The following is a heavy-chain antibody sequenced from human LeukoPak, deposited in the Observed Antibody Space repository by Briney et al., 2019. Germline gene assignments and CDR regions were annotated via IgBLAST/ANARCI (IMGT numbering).Heavy chain of an antibody. J-gene: IGHJ6*04. CDR1: GFTFSSYS. CDR3: AELGITMIGGV. V-gene: IGHV3-21*01. Sequence: GGSLRLSCAASGFTFSSYSMNWVRQAPGKGLEWVSSIYYADSVKGRFTISRDNAKNSLYVQMNSLRAEDTAVYYCAELGITMIGGVWGKGTTVTISS. D-gene: IGHD3-10*02. CDR2: I.